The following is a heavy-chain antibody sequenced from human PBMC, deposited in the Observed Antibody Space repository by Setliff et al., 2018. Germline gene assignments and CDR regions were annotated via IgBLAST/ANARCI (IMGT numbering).Heavy chain of an antibody. CDR2: IIPMFGTT. CDR3: ARVRDCSGGICHRGFHHYMDV. V-gene: IGHV1-69*13. CDR1: GGTFSSYA. D-gene: IGHD2-15*01. J-gene: IGHJ6*03. Sequence: ASVKVSCKASGGTFSSYAIDWVRQAPGQGLEWMGGIIPMFGTTNYAQRFRGRVTITADESTTTAYLELSSLRSEDTAVYYCARVRDCSGGICHRGFHHYMDVWGKGTTGTVS.